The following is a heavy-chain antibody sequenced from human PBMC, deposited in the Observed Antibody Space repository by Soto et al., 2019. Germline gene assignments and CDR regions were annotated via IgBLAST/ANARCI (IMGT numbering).Heavy chain of an antibody. CDR3: AGDNGLGSGWYGGGY. D-gene: IGHD6-13*01. J-gene: IGHJ4*02. CDR1: GGTFSSYT. CDR2: IIPILGIA. V-gene: IGHV1-69*08. Sequence: QVQLVQSGAEVKKPGSSVKVSCKASGGTFSSYTISWVRQAPGQGLEWMGRIIPILGIANYAQKFQGRVTFTADKYTSTAYMELSSLGSAETVGYCCAGDNGLGSGWYGGGYWGQGTLVTVSS.